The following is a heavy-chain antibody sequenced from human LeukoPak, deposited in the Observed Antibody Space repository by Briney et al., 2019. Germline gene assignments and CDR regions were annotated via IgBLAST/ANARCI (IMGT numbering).Heavy chain of an antibody. CDR2: ISAYNGNT. CDR1: GYTFTSYG. V-gene: IGHV1-18*01. Sequence: ASVKVSCKASGYTFTSYGISWVRQAPGQGLEWMGWISAYNGNTNYAQKFQGRVTMTRDTSTSTVYMELSSLRSEDTAVYYCVSDSSGYSPYYFDYWGQGTLVTVSS. D-gene: IGHD3-22*01. CDR3: VSDSSGYSPYYFDY. J-gene: IGHJ4*02.